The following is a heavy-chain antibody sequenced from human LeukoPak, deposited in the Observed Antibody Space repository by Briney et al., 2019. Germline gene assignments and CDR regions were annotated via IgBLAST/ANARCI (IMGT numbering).Heavy chain of an antibody. CDR1: GGSISSHY. V-gene: IGHV4-59*11. D-gene: IGHD3-3*01. CDR3: ARSRSGYYPHFDY. J-gene: IGHJ4*02. Sequence: SETLSLTCTVSGGSISSHYWSWIRQPPGKGLEWIGYIYYGGSTNYNPSLKSRVTISVDTSKNQFSLKLSSVTAADTAVYYCARSRSGYYPHFDYWGQGTLVTVSS. CDR2: IYYGGST.